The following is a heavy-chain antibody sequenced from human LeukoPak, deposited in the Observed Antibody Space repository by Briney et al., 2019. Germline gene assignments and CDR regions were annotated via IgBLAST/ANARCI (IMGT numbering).Heavy chain of an antibody. Sequence: GGSLRLSCAASKFTFSTYRIDWVRQAPGQGLEWVSSISSTSSYIYCADSVRGRFTISRDNAKNSLYLQMNSLRAEDTAVYYCARGPPFGRDCSTTSCYQDYWGQGTLVTVSS. V-gene: IGHV3-21*01. CDR1: KFTFSTYR. CDR2: ISSTSSYI. J-gene: IGHJ4*02. D-gene: IGHD2-2*01. CDR3: ARGPPFGRDCSTTSCYQDY.